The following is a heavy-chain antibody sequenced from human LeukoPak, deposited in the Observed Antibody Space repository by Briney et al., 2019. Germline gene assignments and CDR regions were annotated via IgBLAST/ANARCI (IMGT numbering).Heavy chain of an antibody. Sequence: SGESLKISCKGSGYIFTSYWIAWVRQMPGTGLEWMGIIYPGNSDTRYSPSFQGQVTISVDKSISTAYLQWSSLKASDTAMYYCASSPTTHYYASGSYSSPKQGFDYWGQGTLVTVSS. J-gene: IGHJ4*02. CDR3: ASSPTTHYYASGSYSSPKQGFDY. CDR2: IYPGNSDT. D-gene: IGHD3-10*01. V-gene: IGHV5-51*01. CDR1: GYIFTSYW.